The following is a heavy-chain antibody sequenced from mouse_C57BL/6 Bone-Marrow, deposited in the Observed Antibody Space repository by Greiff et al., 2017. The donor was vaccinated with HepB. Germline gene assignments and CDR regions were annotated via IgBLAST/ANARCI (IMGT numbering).Heavy chain of an antibody. J-gene: IGHJ3*01. CDR1: GFNIKDYY. CDR2: IDPEDGET. Sequence: EVQLQQSGAELVKPGASVQLSCTASGFNIKDYYMHWVKQRTEQGLEWIGRIDPEDGETKYAPKFQGKATITADTSSNTAYLQLSSLTSEDTAVYYCALITTVVAEAYWGQGTLVTVSA. CDR3: ALITTVVAEAY. D-gene: IGHD1-1*01. V-gene: IGHV14-2*01.